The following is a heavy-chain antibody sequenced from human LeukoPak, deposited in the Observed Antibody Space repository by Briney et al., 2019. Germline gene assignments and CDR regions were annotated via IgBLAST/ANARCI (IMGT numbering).Heavy chain of an antibody. V-gene: IGHV4-4*07. CDR3: ASTWSYSFDY. D-gene: IGHD2-21*01. CDR1: GGSISSYY. Sequence: SETLSLTCTGSGGSISSYYWNWIRQPAGKGLEWMGRIYTSGSTTYNPSLRGRITMSVDTSKNQFSLKLTSMTAADTAVYFCASTWSYSFDYWGQGALVTVSS. CDR2: IYTSGST. J-gene: IGHJ4*02.